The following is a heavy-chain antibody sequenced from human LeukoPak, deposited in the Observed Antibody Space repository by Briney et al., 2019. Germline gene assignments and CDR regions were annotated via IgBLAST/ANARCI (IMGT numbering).Heavy chain of an antibody. V-gene: IGHV4-39*07. CDR2: IYYSGST. J-gene: IGHJ6*03. Sequence: SETLSLTCTVSGGSVSSSSYYWGWIRQPPGKGLEWIGSIYYSGSTYYNPSLKSRVTTSVDTSKNQFSLKLSSVTAADTAVYYCASTRRSYNSSWYPYYYYYYMDVWGKGTTVTVSS. D-gene: IGHD6-13*01. CDR1: GGSVSSSSYY. CDR3: ASTRRSYNSSWYPYYYYYYMDV.